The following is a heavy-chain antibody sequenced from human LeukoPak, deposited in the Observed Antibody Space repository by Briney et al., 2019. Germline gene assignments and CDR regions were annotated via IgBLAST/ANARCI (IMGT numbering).Heavy chain of an antibody. CDR2: IRAYNGNT. Sequence: GASVTVSCKASGYSFTSYGISWVRQAPGQPLEWMGWIRAYNGNTNYAQKPQGRVTMTTDTSTSTAYMELRSLRSDDTAVYYCARVGRGCSSTSCYYAFDIWGQGTMVTVSS. V-gene: IGHV1-18*01. CDR3: ARVGRGCSSTSCYYAFDI. D-gene: IGHD2-2*01. J-gene: IGHJ3*02. CDR1: GYSFTSYG.